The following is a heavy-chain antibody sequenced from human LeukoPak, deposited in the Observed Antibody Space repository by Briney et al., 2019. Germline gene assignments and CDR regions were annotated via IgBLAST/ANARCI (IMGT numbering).Heavy chain of an antibody. CDR1: GGSFSGYY. Sequence: SETLSLTCAVYGGSFSGYYWCWIRQPPGKGLEWIGEINHSGSTNYNPSLKSRVTISVDTSKNQFSLKLSSVTAADTAVYYCARGGTQYYYGSGRYFDYWGQGTLVTVSS. CDR3: ARGGTQYYYGSGRYFDY. D-gene: IGHD3-10*01. CDR2: INHSGST. J-gene: IGHJ4*02. V-gene: IGHV4-34*01.